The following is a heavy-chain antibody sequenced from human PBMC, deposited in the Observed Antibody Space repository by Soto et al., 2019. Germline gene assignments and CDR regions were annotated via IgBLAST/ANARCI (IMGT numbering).Heavy chain of an antibody. CDR3: ARTIDGYKQIPGDS. J-gene: IGHJ4*02. CDR1: GVSIRLSSFY. Sequence: QVQLQESGPGLVKPSDTLSLSCNVSGVSIRLSSFYWGWIRQSPGKGPEWIGSIYYSGRTYYNPALKNRVTISMATSNNHFSLQLRSVTAADTAVYYCARTIDGYKQIPGDSWGQGTLVTVSS. CDR2: IYYSGRT. V-gene: IGHV4-39*02. D-gene: IGHD5-12*01.